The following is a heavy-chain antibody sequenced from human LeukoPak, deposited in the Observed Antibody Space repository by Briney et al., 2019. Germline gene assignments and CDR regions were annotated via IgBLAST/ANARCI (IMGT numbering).Heavy chain of an antibody. CDR3: ARRGHSGSFLDSFDI. Sequence: GEALKISRKGSGYSFTSYWIGWVRKMPGKGLEWMGIIYPGDSDTTYSPSFQGQVTISADKSISTAYLQWSSLKASDSAIYYCARRGHSGSFLDSFDIWGQGTMVTVSS. CDR1: GYSFTSYW. V-gene: IGHV5-51*01. D-gene: IGHD5-12*01. J-gene: IGHJ3*02. CDR2: IYPGDSDT.